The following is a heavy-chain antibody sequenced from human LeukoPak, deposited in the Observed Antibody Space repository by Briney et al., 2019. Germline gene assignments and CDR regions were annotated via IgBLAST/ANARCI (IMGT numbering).Heavy chain of an antibody. D-gene: IGHD3-9*01. CDR1: GGSISSGGYY. CDR3: ARLNYDILPGPDY. V-gene: IGHV4-31*03. J-gene: IGHJ4*02. Sequence: SETLSLTCTVSGGSISSGGYYWSWIRQHPGKGLEWIGYIYYSGSTYYNPSLKSRVTISVDTSKNQFSLKLSSVTAADTAVYYCARLNYDILPGPDYWGQGTLVTVSS. CDR2: IYYSGST.